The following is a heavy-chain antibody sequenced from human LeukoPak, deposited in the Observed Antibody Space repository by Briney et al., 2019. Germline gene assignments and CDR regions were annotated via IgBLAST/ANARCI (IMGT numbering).Heavy chain of an antibody. V-gene: IGHV4-34*01. CDR3: ARLDGSYFLFDP. CDR2: INHSGST. CDR1: GGSLRGYY. Sequence: SETLSLTCAVYGGSLRGYYWSWIRQPPGKGLGWIGEINHSGSTNYNPSLKSRVTISVDTSKNQFSLKLSSVTAADTAVYYCARLDGSYFLFDPWGQGTLVTVSS. J-gene: IGHJ5*02. D-gene: IGHD1-26*01.